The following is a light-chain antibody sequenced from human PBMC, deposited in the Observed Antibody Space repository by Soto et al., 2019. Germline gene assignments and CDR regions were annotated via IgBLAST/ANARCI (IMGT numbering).Light chain of an antibody. V-gene: IGKV1-5*03. J-gene: IGKJ2*01. CDR1: EDISRW. CDR2: QAS. CDR3: LQYNFYPYT. Sequence: DIQLTQSPSTLSASEGDRVTITCRASEDISRWLAWYQHKPGKAPKLLIYQASNLESGVPSRFTGSGSETEFALTISGLQPDDFASYCCLQYNFYPYTFGQGTKLEIK.